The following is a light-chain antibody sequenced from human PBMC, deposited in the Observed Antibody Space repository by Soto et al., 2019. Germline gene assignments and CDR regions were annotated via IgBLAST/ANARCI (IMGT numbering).Light chain of an antibody. CDR2: DVS. CDR3: QQYESYWGT. Sequence: DIRMTQSQSTLSASVRDSVTITCRASQKVSPWLAWYQQKAGKAPKLLIYDVSSLKRGVPSRFSGSGSGTEFTLTISSLQSDDFATYYCQQYESYWGTFGQGTKVDIK. V-gene: IGKV1-5*01. CDR1: QKVSPW. J-gene: IGKJ1*01.